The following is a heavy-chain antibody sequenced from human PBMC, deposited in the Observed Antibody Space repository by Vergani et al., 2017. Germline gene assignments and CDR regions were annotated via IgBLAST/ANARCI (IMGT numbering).Heavy chain of an antibody. CDR3: ARDGMSPAEIDPKNAFHV. V-gene: IGHV4-38-2*02. Sequence: QVQLQESGPRLVKPSETLSLICSVSGYSISSGYFWGWIRQSPGKGLEWLGTIDRTGRTHLSPSLKSRLTISVDTTKNQFSLRLTSATAADTAVYCCARDGMSPAEIDPKNAFHVWVQGTRVSV. CDR2: IDRTGRT. D-gene: IGHD1-14*01. CDR1: GYSISSGYF. J-gene: IGHJ3*01.